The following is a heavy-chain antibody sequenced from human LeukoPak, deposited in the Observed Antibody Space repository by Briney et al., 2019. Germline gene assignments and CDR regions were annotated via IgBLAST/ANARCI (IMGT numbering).Heavy chain of an antibody. CDR2: IYYSGSP. J-gene: IGHJ4*02. Sequence: PSETLSLTCTVSGGSISSNSYYWGWIRQPPGKGLEWIGSIYYSGSPYYNPSLKSRVTISVDTSKNQFSLKVISVTAADTAVYYCARWRTARTGFDYWGQGTLVTVSS. V-gene: IGHV4-39*01. CDR1: GGSISSNSYY. CDR3: ARWRTARTGFDY. D-gene: IGHD3/OR15-3a*01.